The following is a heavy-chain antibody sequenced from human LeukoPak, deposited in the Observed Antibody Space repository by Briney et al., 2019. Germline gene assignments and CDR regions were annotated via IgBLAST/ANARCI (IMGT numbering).Heavy chain of an antibody. J-gene: IGHJ3*02. Sequence: QSGGSLRLSCAASGLTFTTSVINWVRQAPSKGLEWVAALSDDGRDEYYAESVKGRFTISRDNSKNTVHLQMNSLRAEDTAVYYCAKGDDIAMTNGAFDIWGQGTMVTVSS. CDR3: AKGDDIAMTNGAFDI. V-gene: IGHV3-30*18. CDR1: GLTFTTSV. CDR2: LSDDGRDE. D-gene: IGHD5-18*01.